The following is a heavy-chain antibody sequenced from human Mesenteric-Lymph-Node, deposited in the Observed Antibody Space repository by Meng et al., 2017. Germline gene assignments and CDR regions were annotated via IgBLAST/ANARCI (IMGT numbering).Heavy chain of an antibody. D-gene: IGHD2/OR15-2a*01. Sequence: VQLQQLGAGLLNPSETLSLICAGCGGSFSGYYCRWIRQPPGKGLEWIGEINHSGITNYSPSLKSRVTISVDTSKNQFSLKLSSVTAADTAVYYCARGFLSFVRVFDYWGQGTLVTVSS. V-gene: IGHV4-34*01. CDR2: INHSGIT. J-gene: IGHJ4*02. CDR1: GGSFSGYY. CDR3: ARGFLSFVRVFDY.